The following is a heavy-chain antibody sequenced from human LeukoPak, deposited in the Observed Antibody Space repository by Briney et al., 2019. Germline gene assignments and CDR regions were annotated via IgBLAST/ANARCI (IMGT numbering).Heavy chain of an antibody. CDR1: GYSFTSYW. Sequence: GESLKISCKGSGYSFTSYWIGWVRQMPGKGLEWMGIIYPGDSDTRYSPSFQGQVTFSADKSICTAYLQWSSLKASDTAMYYCARGFMAAAGNGGYFDYWGQGTLVTVSS. J-gene: IGHJ4*02. D-gene: IGHD6-13*01. V-gene: IGHV5-51*01. CDR2: IYPGDSDT. CDR3: ARGFMAAAGNGGYFDY.